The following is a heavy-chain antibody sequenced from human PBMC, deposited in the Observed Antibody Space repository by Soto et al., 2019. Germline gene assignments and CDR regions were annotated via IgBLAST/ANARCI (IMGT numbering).Heavy chain of an antibody. V-gene: IGHV1-18*04. CDR1: GYTFTSYG. D-gene: IGHD3-3*01. CDR3: ARDNLSAGSMAYYDFWSGYSGLNWFDP. J-gene: IGHJ5*02. CDR2: ISAYNGNT. Sequence: ASVKVSCKASGYTFTSYGISWVRQAPGQGLEWMGWISAYNGNTNYAQKLQGRVTMTTDTSTSTAYMELRSVRSDDTAVYYCARDNLSAGSMAYYDFWSGYSGLNWFDPWGQGTLVTVSS.